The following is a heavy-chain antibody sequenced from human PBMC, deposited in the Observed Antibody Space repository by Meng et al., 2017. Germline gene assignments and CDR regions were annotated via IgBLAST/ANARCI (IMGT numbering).Heavy chain of an antibody. V-gene: IGHV1-3*01. CDR3: ARDGGNYDFDY. J-gene: IGHJ4*02. CDR1: GYTFTSYA. Sequence: QVQLVQSGAEVKKPGASVKVSCKASGYTFTSYAMHWVRQAPGQRLEWMGWINAGNGNTKYSQKFQGRVTITRDTSASTAYMELSSLRSDDTAIYYCARDGGNYDFDYWGQGTLVTVSS. D-gene: IGHD1-7*01. CDR2: INAGNGNT.